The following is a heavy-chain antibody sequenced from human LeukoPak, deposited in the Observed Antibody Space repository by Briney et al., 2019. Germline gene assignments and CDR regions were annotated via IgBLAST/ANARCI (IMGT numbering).Heavy chain of an antibody. CDR1: GFTFSSYG. CDR2: IWYDGSNK. J-gene: IGHJ4*02. V-gene: IGHV3-33*01. CDR3: ARDRSYDFWSGYSTPDY. D-gene: IGHD3-3*01. Sequence: GGSLRLSCAASGFTFSSYGMHWVRQAPGKGLEWVAVIWYDGSNKYYADSVEGRFTISRDNSKNTLDLQMNSLRAEDTAVYYCARDRSYDFWSGYSTPDYWGQGTLVTVSS.